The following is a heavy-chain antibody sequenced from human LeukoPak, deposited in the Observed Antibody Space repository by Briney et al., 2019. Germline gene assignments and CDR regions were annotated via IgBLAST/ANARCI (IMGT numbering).Heavy chain of an antibody. CDR2: ISGSGGST. J-gene: IGHJ4*02. V-gene: IGHV3-23*01. CDR3: AKGGYYYDSSGYFY. Sequence: PGGSLRLFCAASGSTFSSYGMTWVRQAPGRGLEWVSAISGSGGSTYYADSVKGRFTISRDNSKNTLYLQMNSLRAEDTAVYYCAKGGYYYDSSGYFYWGQGTLVTVSS. CDR1: GSTFSSYG. D-gene: IGHD3-22*01.